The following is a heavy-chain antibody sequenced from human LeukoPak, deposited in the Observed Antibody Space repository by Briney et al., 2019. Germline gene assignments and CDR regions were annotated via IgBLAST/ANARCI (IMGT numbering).Heavy chain of an antibody. V-gene: IGHV4-59*08. CDR2: IYYSGST. CDR1: GGSISSYY. Sequence: SETLSLTCTVSGGSISSYYWSWIRQPPGKGLEWIGYIYYSGSTNYNPSLKSRVAISVDTSKNQFSLKLSSVTAADTAVYYCARTAAGAYYYYGMDVWGQGTTVTVSS. J-gene: IGHJ6*02. CDR3: ARTAAGAYYYYGMDV. D-gene: IGHD6-13*01.